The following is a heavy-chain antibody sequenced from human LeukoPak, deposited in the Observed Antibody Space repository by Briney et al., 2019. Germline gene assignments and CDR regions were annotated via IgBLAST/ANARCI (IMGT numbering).Heavy chain of an antibody. CDR3: ARGGGELRLFDY. V-gene: IGHV3-30-3*01. CDR2: ISYDGSNK. J-gene: IGHJ4*02. Sequence: PGRSLRLSCAASEFTFSSYAMRWVRQAPSKGLEWVAVISYDGSNKYYADSVKGRFTISRDNSKNTLYLQMNSLRAEDTAVYYCARGGGELRLFDYWGQGTLVTVSS. CDR1: EFTFSSYA. D-gene: IGHD1-26*01.